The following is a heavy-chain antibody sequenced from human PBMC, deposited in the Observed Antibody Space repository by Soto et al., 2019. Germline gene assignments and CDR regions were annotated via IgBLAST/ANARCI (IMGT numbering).Heavy chain of an antibody. CDR2: MNPNSGNT. Sequence: ASVKVSCKASGYTFTSYDINWVRQATGQGLEWMGWMNPNSGNTGYAQKFQGRVTMTRNTSISTAYMELSSLRSEDTAVYYCAIVFRIAARRHLADWGQGTLVTVAS. D-gene: IGHD6-6*01. J-gene: IGHJ1*01. CDR1: GYTFTSYD. CDR3: AIVFRIAARRHLAD. V-gene: IGHV1-8*01.